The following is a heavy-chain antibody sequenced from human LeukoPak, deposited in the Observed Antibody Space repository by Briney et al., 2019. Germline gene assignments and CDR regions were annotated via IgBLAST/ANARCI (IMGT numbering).Heavy chain of an antibody. V-gene: IGHV1-24*01. CDR1: GYTLTELS. CDR2: FDPEDGET. Sequence: ASVKASCKVSGYTLTELSMHWVRQAPGKGLEWMGGFDPEDGETIYAQKFQGRVTMTEDTSTDTAYMELSSLRSEDTAVYYCATEELERGWAYFDYWGQGTLVTVSS. D-gene: IGHD1-1*01. CDR3: ATEELERGWAYFDY. J-gene: IGHJ4*02.